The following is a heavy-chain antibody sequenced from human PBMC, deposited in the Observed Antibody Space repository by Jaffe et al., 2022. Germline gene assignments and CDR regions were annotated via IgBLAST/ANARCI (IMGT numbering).Heavy chain of an antibody. CDR3: ARRGYYYDSSGYYGGAFDI. Sequence: QVQLQESGPGLVKPSQTLSLTCTVSGGSISSGSYYWSWIRQPAGKGLEWIGRIYTSGSTNYNPSLKSRVTISVDTSKNQFSLKLSSVTAADTAVYYCARRGYYYDSSGYYGGAFDIWGQGTMVTVSS. CDR2: IYTSGST. D-gene: IGHD3-22*01. V-gene: IGHV4-61*02. CDR1: GGSISSGSYY. J-gene: IGHJ3*02.